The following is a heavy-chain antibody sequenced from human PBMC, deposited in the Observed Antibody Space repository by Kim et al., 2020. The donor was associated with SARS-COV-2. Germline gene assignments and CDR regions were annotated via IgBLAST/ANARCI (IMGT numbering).Heavy chain of an antibody. V-gene: IGHV3-23*01. CDR2: ISGSGGST. J-gene: IGHJ4*02. Sequence: GGSLRLSCAASGFTFSSYSMSWVRQGPGKGLEWVSTISGSGGSTYYTDSVKGRFTISRDNSKNTLSLQMNGLRAEDTAVYYCAKDSAYCSTTTCYPHKYYYWGQGTLVTVSS. CDR3: AKDSAYCSTTTCYPHKYYY. CDR1: GFTFSSYS. D-gene: IGHD2-2*01.